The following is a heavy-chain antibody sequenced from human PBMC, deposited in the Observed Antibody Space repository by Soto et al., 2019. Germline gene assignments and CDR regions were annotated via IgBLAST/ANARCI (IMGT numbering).Heavy chain of an antibody. D-gene: IGHD2-2*01. CDR3: ARARVGVVPAALGFCFDY. V-gene: IGHV3-30-3*01. J-gene: IGHJ4*02. CDR2: ISYDGSNK. CDR1: GFTFSSYA. Sequence: ESGGGVVQPGRSLRLSCAASGFTFSSYAMHWVRQAPGKGLEWVAVISYDGSNKYYADSVKGRFTISRDNSKNTLYLQMNSLRAEDTAVYYCARARVGVVPAALGFCFDYWGQGTLVTVSS.